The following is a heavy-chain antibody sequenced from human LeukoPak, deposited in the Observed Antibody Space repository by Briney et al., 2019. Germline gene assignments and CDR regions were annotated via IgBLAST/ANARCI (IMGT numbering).Heavy chain of an antibody. D-gene: IGHD6-6*01. J-gene: IGHJ3*02. CDR2: IYYSGST. Sequence: SETLSLTCTVSGGSISSSSYYWGWIRQPPGKGLEWIGSIYYSGSTYYNPSLKSRVTISVDTSRNQFSLKLSSVTAADTAVYYCARALVLGAFDIWGQGTMVTVSS. V-gene: IGHV4-39*07. CDR1: GGSISSSSYY. CDR3: ARALVLGAFDI.